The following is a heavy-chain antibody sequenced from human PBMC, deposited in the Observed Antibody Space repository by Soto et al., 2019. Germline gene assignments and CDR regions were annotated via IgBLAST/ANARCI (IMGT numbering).Heavy chain of an antibody. D-gene: IGHD3-3*01. CDR1: GYTFTGYY. Sequence: ASVKVSCKASGYTFTGYYMRWVRQAPGQGLEWMGWINPNSGGTNYAQKFQGRVTVTRDTSISTAYMELSRLRSDDTAVYYCARESITIFGVVINYYYGMDVWGQGTTVTVSS. CDR2: INPNSGGT. J-gene: IGHJ6*02. V-gene: IGHV1-2*02. CDR3: ARESITIFGVVINYYYGMDV.